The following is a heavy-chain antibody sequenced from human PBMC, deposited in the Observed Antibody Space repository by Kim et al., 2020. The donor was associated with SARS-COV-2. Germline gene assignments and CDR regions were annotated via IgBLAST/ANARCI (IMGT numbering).Heavy chain of an antibody. CDR1: GGSISSYY. Sequence: SETLSLTCTVSGGSISSYYWSWIRQPPGKGLEWIGYIYYSGSTNYNPSLKSRVTISVDTSKNQFSLKLSSVTAADTAVYYCARRSNYGWFDPWGQGTLVTVSS. CDR3: ARRSNYGWFDP. CDR2: IYYSGST. J-gene: IGHJ5*02. V-gene: IGHV4-59*13. D-gene: IGHD4-4*01.